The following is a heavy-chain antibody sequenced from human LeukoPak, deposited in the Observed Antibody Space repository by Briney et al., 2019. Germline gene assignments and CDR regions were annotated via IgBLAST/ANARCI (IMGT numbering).Heavy chain of an antibody. D-gene: IGHD3-22*01. V-gene: IGHV1-8*01. Sequence: VASVKVSCKASGYTFTSYDINWVRQATGQGLEWMGWMNPNSGNTGYAQKFQGRVTVTRNTSISTAYMELSSLRSEDTAVYYCARGSRDSSGYYYVGGYYYYGMDVWGQGTTVTVSS. J-gene: IGHJ6*02. CDR3: ARGSRDSSGYYYVGGYYYYGMDV. CDR2: MNPNSGNT. CDR1: GYTFTSYD.